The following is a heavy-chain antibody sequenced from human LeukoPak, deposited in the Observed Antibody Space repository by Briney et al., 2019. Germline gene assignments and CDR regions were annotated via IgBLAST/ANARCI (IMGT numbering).Heavy chain of an antibody. CDR1: GFTFSSYS. J-gene: IGHJ3*02. D-gene: IGHD6-13*01. Sequence: TGGSLRLSCAASGFTFSSYSMNWVRQAPGKGLEWVSSISSSSSYIYYADSVKGRFTISRDNAKNSLYLQMNSLRAEDTAVYYCARLQQLEAFDIWGQGTMVTVSS. CDR3: ARLQQLEAFDI. V-gene: IGHV3-21*01. CDR2: ISSSSSYI.